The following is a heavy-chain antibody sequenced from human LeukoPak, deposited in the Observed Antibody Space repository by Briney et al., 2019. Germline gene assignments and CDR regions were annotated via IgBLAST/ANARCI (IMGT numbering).Heavy chain of an antibody. Sequence: PGGSLRLSCTASGFTFSDYYMSWIRQAPGKGLEWISFISNSGSTIYYADSVKGRFAISRDNAKSSLYLQMNSLRAEDTAVYYCARASGITGITGVFWGQGTLVTVSS. J-gene: IGHJ4*02. CDR2: ISNSGSTI. CDR3: ARASGITGITGVF. D-gene: IGHD1-20*01. CDR1: GFTFSDYY. V-gene: IGHV3-11*01.